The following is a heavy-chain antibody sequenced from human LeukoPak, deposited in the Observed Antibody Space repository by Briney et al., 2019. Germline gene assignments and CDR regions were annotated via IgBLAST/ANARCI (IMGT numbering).Heavy chain of an antibody. D-gene: IGHD6-13*01. J-gene: IGHJ5*02. CDR2: INHRGST. V-gene: IGHV4-34*01. Sequence: SETLSLTCDAYGGSFSGYYWNWIRQPPGKGLEWIGEINHRGSTNDNPSLKSRVIISVDASRYQFSLKLSSVTAADTAVYYCARSYSSSWYSSGDWFDPWGQGTLVTVSS. CDR1: GGSFSGYY. CDR3: ARSYSSSWYSSGDWFDP.